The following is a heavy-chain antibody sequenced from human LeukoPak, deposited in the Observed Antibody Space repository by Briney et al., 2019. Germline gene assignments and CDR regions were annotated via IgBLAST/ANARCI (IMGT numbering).Heavy chain of an antibody. CDR1: GYTFTGYY. J-gene: IGHJ4*02. D-gene: IGHD3-22*01. CDR2: INPNSGGT. Sequence: ASVKVSCKASGYTFTGYYLHWVRQAPGQGLEWMGWINPNSGGTNYQGRVTMTRDTSISTVYMELSRLRSDDTAVYYCARDERYDSSGYPLDYWGQGTLVTVSS. CDR3: ARDERYDSSGYPLDY. V-gene: IGHV1-2*02.